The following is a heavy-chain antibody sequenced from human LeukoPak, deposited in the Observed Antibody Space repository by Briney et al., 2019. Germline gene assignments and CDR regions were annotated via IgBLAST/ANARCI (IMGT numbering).Heavy chain of an antibody. CDR2: ISSSSSYI. CDR3: ARDPSQGPGFDY. V-gene: IGHV3-21*01. Sequence: GGSLRLSCAASGFTFSSYSMNWVRQAPGKGLEWVSSISSSSSYIYYADSVKGRFTISRDNAKNSLYLQMNSLRAEDTAVYYCARDPSQGPGFDYWGQGTLVTVSS. J-gene: IGHJ4*02. CDR1: GFTFSSYS.